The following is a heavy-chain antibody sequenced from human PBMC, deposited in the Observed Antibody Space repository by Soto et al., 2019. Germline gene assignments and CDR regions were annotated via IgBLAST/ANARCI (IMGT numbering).Heavy chain of an antibody. CDR3: ARGSERQLPPPHHAYYYYYMDG. V-gene: IGHV4-34*01. Sequence: QVQLQQWGAGLLKPSETLSLTCAVYGGSFSGYFWSWISQPPWKGLEWIGGTNHSGSTNYNPSLKSRVTKSVDTSKNQFSLKLSSVTAADTAVYYCARGSERQLPPPHHAYYYYYMDGWGKGTTVTVSS. CDR2: TNHSGST. D-gene: IGHD6-13*01. CDR1: GGSFSGYF. J-gene: IGHJ6*03.